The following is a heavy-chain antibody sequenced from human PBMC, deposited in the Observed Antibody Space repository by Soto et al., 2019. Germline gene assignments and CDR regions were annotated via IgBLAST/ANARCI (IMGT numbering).Heavy chain of an antibody. CDR2: MNPINGAT. CDR1: GYDFTAYD. V-gene: IGHV1-8*02. D-gene: IGHD6-13*01. Sequence: ASVKVSCKASGYDFTAYDINWVRQASGQGLEWMGWMNPINGATGSARRFQGRVSMTRNTATGTAYLELTSLRSDDSAVYYCGRGPSPRAPAGGTPYYFAMDACGQGTTVTVSS. CDR3: GRGPSPRAPAGGTPYYFAMDA. J-gene: IGHJ6*02.